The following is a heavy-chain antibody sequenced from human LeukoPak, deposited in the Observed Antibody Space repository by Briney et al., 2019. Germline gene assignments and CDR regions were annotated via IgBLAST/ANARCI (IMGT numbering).Heavy chain of an antibody. V-gene: IGHV3-23*01. D-gene: IGHD3-10*01. Sequence: GTLSLTCAVSGGSISSSNWWSWVRQAPGKGLEWVSAISGGGGSTYYADSVKGRFTISRDNSKNTLYLQMNSLRAEDTAVYYCAKDRADIWGQGTMVTVSS. CDR1: GGSISSSN. J-gene: IGHJ3*02. CDR2: ISGGGGST. CDR3: AKDRADI.